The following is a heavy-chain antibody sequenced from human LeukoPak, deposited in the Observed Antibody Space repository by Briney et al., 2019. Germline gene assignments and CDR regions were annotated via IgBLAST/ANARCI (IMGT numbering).Heavy chain of an antibody. CDR3: ARDRSVVVAAYWFDP. V-gene: IGHV3-33*01. CDR2: IWYDGSNK. J-gene: IGHJ5*02. D-gene: IGHD2-15*01. Sequence: GRSLRLSCAASGFTFSSYGMHWVRQAPGKGLEWVAVIWYDGSNKYYADSVKVRFTISRDNSKNTLYLQMNSLRAEDTAVYYCARDRSVVVAAYWFDPWGQGTLVTVSS. CDR1: GFTFSSYG.